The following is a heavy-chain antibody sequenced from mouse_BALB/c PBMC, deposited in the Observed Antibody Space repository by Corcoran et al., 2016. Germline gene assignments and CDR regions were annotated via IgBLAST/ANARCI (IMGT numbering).Heavy chain of an antibody. CDR3: ARNAHWGYFDY. CDR1: GFDFSRSW. CDR2: INPDSSTI. Sequence: EGKLLESGGGLVQPGGSLNLSCAASGFDFSRSWMSWVRQAPGKGLEWIGEINPDSSTINYTPSLKDKFIISRDNAKNTLYLQMSKVRSEDTALYYCARNAHWGYFDYWGQGTTLTVSS. V-gene: IGHV4-1*02. J-gene: IGHJ2*01. D-gene: IGHD4-1*01.